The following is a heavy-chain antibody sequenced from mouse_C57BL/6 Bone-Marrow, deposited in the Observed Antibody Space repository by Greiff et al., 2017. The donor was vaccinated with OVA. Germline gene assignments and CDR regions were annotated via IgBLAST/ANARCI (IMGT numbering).Heavy chain of an antibody. Sequence: QVQLQQPGAELVMPGASVKLSCKASGYTFTSYWMHWVKQRPGQGLEWIGEIDPSDSYTNYNQKFKGKSTLTVDKSSSTAYMQLSSLTSEDSAVYYCARDIRNYYGRDYFDYWGQGTTLTVSS. CDR2: IDPSDSYT. D-gene: IGHD1-1*01. V-gene: IGHV1-69*01. CDR3: ARDIRNYYGRDYFDY. CDR1: GYTFTSYW. J-gene: IGHJ2*01.